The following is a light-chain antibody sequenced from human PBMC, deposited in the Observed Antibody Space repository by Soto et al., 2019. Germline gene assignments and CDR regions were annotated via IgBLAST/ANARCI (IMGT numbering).Light chain of an antibody. CDR2: DVS. J-gene: IGLJ2*01. Sequence: QSALTQPASVSGSPGQSITISCTATSSDVGAYNYVSWYQQYPVKAPKLLIYDVSHRPSGVSDRFFGSKSGNTASLTISGLQTEDEADYYCSSFTAGNTVVLGRGTKLTVL. CDR3: SSFTAGNTVV. CDR1: SSDVGAYNY. V-gene: IGLV2-14*03.